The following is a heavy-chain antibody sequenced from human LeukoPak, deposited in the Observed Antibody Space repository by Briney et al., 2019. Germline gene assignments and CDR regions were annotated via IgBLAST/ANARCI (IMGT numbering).Heavy chain of an antibody. D-gene: IGHD2-15*01. J-gene: IGHJ6*02. CDR1: GFTFDDYA. Sequence: GRSLRLSCAASGFTFDDYAMHWVRQAPGKGLEWVSGISWNSGSIGYADSVKGRFTISRDNAKNSLYLQMNSLRAEDTALYYCAKDICSGRRCGMDVWGQGATVTVSS. V-gene: IGHV3-9*01. CDR3: AKDICSGRRCGMDV. CDR2: ISWNSGSI.